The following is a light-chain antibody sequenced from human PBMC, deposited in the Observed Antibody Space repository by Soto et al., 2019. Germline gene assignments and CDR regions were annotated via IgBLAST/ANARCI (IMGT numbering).Light chain of an antibody. Sequence: ILMTQSPSTLSASVGDTVTITCRASQRFSNRLAWYQQKPGKAPKFLTYKASTLESGIPARFSGSGSGTEFTLTISSLQPDDFADYYCQQYNSYSWTFGQGTKVDIK. CDR3: QQYNSYSWT. V-gene: IGKV1-5*03. CDR2: KAS. J-gene: IGKJ1*01. CDR1: QRFSNR.